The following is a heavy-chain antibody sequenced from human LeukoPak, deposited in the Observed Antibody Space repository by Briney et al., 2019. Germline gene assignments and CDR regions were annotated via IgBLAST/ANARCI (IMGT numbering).Heavy chain of an antibody. J-gene: IGHJ4*02. D-gene: IGHD1-7*01. CDR1: GYTFTSYY. CDR3: ARELELELLS. Sequence: ASVKVSCKASGYTFTSYYMHWVRQAPGQGLEWMGWISAYNGNTNYAQKLQGRVTMTTDTSTSTAYMELRSLRSDDTAVYYCARELELELLSWGQGTLVTVSS. CDR2: ISAYNGNT. V-gene: IGHV1-18*04.